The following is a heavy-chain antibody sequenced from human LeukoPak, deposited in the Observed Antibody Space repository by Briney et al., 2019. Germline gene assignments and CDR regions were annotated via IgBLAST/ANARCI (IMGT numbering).Heavy chain of an antibody. CDR2: IYYSGST. CDR1: GGSISSYY. CDR3: ARARKVTIFGVVSQNWFDP. Sequence: PSETLSLTCTVSGGSISSYYWSWIRQPPGKGLEWIGYIYYSGSTNYNPSLKSRVTISVDTSKNQFSLKLSSVTAADTAVYYCARARKVTIFGVVSQNWFDPWGQGTLVTVSS. D-gene: IGHD3-3*01. V-gene: IGHV4-59*01. J-gene: IGHJ5*02.